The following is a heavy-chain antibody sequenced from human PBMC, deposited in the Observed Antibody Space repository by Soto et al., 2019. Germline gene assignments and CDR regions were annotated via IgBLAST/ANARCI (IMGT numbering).Heavy chain of an antibody. J-gene: IGHJ4*02. CDR3: ASFQRGYSYGYYFDY. D-gene: IGHD5-18*01. Sequence: QVRLQESGPGLVKPAGTLSLTCAVSGGSISSSNWWSWVRKPPGKGLEWIGEIYHSGSTNYNPSLKTRVTISVDKSKNQFSLKLSSVTAPDTAVYYCASFQRGYSYGYYFDYWGQGTLVTVSS. CDR1: GGSISSSNW. V-gene: IGHV4-4*02. CDR2: IYHSGST.